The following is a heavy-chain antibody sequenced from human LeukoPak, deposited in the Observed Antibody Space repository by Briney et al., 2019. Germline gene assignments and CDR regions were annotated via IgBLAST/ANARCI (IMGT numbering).Heavy chain of an antibody. D-gene: IGHD1-26*01. CDR1: GYTFTGYY. J-gene: IGHJ4*02. CDR3: ARDLFTSWELSPSDY. Sequence: ASVKVSCKASGYTFTGYYMHWVRQAPGQGLEWMGWINPNSGGTNYAQKFQGRVTMTRDTSISTAYMELSRLRSDDTAVYYCARDLFTSWELSPSDYWGQGTLVTVSS. CDR2: INPNSGGT. V-gene: IGHV1-2*02.